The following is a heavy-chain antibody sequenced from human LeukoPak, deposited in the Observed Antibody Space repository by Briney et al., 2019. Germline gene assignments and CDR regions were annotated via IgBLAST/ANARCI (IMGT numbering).Heavy chain of an antibody. CDR2: IIPSFGTA. CDR3: AYLERRFRDFYYYMDV. CDR1: GGTISSYA. Sequence: AVKVSCKASGGTISSYAISCLRQAPGEGLEWIGAIIPSFGTANYAQKFQGRVTITTDESTSIAYMELSSLRSEDTAVYYCAYLERRFRDFYYYMDVWGKGTTVTVSS. V-gene: IGHV1-69*05. J-gene: IGHJ6*03. D-gene: IGHD1-1*01.